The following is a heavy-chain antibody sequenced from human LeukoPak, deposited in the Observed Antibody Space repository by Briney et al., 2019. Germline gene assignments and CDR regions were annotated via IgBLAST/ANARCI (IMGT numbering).Heavy chain of an antibody. V-gene: IGHV3-48*03. CDR2: ITNNGTTI. Sequence: PGGSLRLSCAASGFTFSSYAMNWVRQAPGKGLEWVSYITNNGTTIYYADSVKGRFTISRDNAKNRLYVQMNSLRAEDTAVYYCATGSGLWSPDYWGQGTLVTVSS. CDR1: GFTFSSYA. D-gene: IGHD5-18*01. CDR3: ATGSGLWSPDY. J-gene: IGHJ4*02.